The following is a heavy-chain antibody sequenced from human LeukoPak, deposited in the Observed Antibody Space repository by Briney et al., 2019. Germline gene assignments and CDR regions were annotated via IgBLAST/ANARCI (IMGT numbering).Heavy chain of an antibody. Sequence: PSETLTLTCTVSGGSISNYYWSWIRQPPGKGLEWIGYIYYSGSTKYKPSLKSRVTISVDTSKNQFSLKLSSVTAADTAVYYCARGRFLDAFDIWGQGRMVAVSS. CDR1: GGSISNYY. J-gene: IGHJ3*02. V-gene: IGHV4-59*01. CDR2: IYYSGST. D-gene: IGHD3-3*01. CDR3: ARGRFLDAFDI.